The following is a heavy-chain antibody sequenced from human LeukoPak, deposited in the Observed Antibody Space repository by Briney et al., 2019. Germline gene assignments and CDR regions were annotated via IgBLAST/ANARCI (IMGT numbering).Heavy chain of an antibody. Sequence: PGGSLRLSCAASGFTFSSYAMTWVRQAPGKGLEWVSVISGRGGSTYYADSVKGRFTISRDNSKNTLYLQMNSLRAEDTAVYYCATRKSSGYMRDAFDIWGQGTMVTVSS. V-gene: IGHV3-23*01. J-gene: IGHJ3*02. CDR2: ISGRGGST. D-gene: IGHD3-22*01. CDR3: ATRKSSGYMRDAFDI. CDR1: GFTFSSYA.